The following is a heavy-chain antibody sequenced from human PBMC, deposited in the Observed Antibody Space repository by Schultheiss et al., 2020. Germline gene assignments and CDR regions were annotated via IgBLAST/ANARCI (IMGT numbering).Heavy chain of an antibody. V-gene: IGHV3-43*01. CDR1: GFTFDDYT. CDR2: ISWDGGST. Sequence: RGSLRLSCAASGFTFDDYTMHWVRQAPGKGLEWVSLISWDGGSTYYADSVKGRFTISRDNSKNSLYLQMNSLRTEDTALYYCTASVVVVGAAKTTLTAFDFGGQGTLVTV. CDR3: TASVVVVGAAKTTLTAFDF. D-gene: IGHD3-22*01. J-gene: IGHJ3*01.